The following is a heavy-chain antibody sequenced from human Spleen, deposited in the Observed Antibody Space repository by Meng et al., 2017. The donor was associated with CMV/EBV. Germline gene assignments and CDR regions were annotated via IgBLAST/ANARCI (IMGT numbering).Heavy chain of an antibody. V-gene: IGHV3-21*01. CDR1: GFTFSSYS. CDR2: ISSSSSYI. D-gene: IGHD6-13*01. J-gene: IGHJ4*02. Sequence: CAAYGFTFSSYSMNWVSQAPGKGLEWVSSISSSSSYIYYADSVKGRFTISRDNAKNSLYLQMNSLRAEDTAVYYCARDLHSRAVEGDYWGQGTLVTVSS. CDR3: ARDLHSRAVEGDY.